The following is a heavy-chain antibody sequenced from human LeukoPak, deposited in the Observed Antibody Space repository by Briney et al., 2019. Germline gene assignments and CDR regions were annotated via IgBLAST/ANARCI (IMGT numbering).Heavy chain of an antibody. CDR3: AKDGVVTKIVVVNLFDY. CDR1: GFTFSSYA. CDR2: ISGSGGST. J-gene: IGHJ4*02. D-gene: IGHD3-22*01. V-gene: IGHV3-23*01. Sequence: GGSLRLSCAASGFTFSSYAMSWVRQAPGKGLEWVSAISGSGGSTYYADSVKGRFTISRDNSKNTLYLQMNSLRAEDTAVYYCAKDGVVTKIVVVNLFDYWGQGTLVTVSS.